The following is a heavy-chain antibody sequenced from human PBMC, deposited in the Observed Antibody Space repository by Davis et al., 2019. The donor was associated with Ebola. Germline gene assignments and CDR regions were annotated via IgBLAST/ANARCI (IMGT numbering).Heavy chain of an antibody. CDR3: AKGASGFWSGYSLYWYFDL. J-gene: IGHJ2*01. CDR2: ISWNSGSI. CDR1: GFTFDDYA. Sequence: PGGSLRLSCAASGFTFDDYAMHWVRQAPGKGLEWVSGISWNSGSIGYADSVKGRFTISRDNAKNSLYLQMNSLRAEDMALYYCAKGASGFWSGYSLYWYFDLWGRGTLVTVSS. D-gene: IGHD3-3*01. V-gene: IGHV3-9*03.